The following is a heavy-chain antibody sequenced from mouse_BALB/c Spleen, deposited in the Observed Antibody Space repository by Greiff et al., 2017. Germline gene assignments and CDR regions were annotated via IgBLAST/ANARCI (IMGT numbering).Heavy chain of an antibody. J-gene: IGHJ3*01. D-gene: IGHD4-1*01. CDR1: GYAFTNYL. CDR3: AGNWDGFAY. CDR2: INPGSGGT. V-gene: IGHV1-54*03. Sequence: QVQLKQSGAELVRPGTSVKVSCKASGYAFTNYLIEWVKQRPGQGLEWIGVINPGSGGTNYNEKFKGKATLTADKSSSTAYMQLSSLTSDDSAVYFCAGNWDGFAYWGQGTLVTVSA.